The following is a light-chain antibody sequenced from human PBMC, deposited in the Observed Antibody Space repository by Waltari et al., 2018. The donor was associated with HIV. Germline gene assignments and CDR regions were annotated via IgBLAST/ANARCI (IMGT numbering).Light chain of an antibody. Sequence: QSVLTQPPSVSAAPGQKVTISCSGSSSNIGNNYFSWYHQLPGPTPKLLIYDNNMRLSGIPDRSSGADAGTSATLGITGLQTGDEADYYCCSCPRSGIRYVFGTGTKVTVL. CDR2: DNN. J-gene: IGLJ1*01. CDR3: CSCPRSGIRYV. V-gene: IGLV1-51*01. CDR1: SSNIGNNY.